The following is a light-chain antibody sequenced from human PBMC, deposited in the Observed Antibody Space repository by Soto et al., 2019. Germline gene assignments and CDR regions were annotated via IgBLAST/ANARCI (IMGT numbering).Light chain of an antibody. J-gene: IGKJ3*01. CDR1: QSVSSSY. V-gene: IGKV3-20*01. Sequence: EIVLTQSPGTLSLSPGERATLSCRASQSVSSSYLAWYQQKPVQAPRLLIYGASSRATGIPDRFSGSGSGTDFTLTISRLEPEDFAVYYCQQYGSSITFGPGTKVDIK. CDR3: QQYGSSIT. CDR2: GAS.